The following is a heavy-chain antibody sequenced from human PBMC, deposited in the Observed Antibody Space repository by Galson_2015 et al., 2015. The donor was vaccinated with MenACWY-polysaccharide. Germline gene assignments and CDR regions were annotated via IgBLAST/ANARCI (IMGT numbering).Heavy chain of an antibody. J-gene: IGHJ3*01. CDR3: VRHQRAITTTSYYGGPYD. V-gene: IGHV4-39*01. D-gene: IGHD2/OR15-2a*01. Sequence: SETLSLTCTVSGGSISSGDHFWGWIRQPPGKGLEWIGSIFYLGSTFYNPSLKSRVTTFVDTSRSQFSLRLSSVTAADTAVYYCVRHQRAITTTSYYGGPYDWGQGTMVTVSS. CDR1: GGSISSGDHF. CDR2: IFYLGST.